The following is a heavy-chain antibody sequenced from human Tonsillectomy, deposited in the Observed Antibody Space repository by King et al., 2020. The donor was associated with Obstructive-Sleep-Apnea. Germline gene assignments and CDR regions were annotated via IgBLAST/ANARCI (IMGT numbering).Heavy chain of an antibody. CDR3: ARDRRAAGYSGHISPDY. J-gene: IGHJ4*02. CDR1: GYTFTDYY. CDR2: INPNSGGT. D-gene: IGHD1-26*01. Sequence: VQLVESGAEVKKPGASVKVSCKASGYTFTDYYIHWVRQAPGQGLEWMGWINPNSGGTNYAQKFQGRVTMTRDTSISTAYMELRRLGSDDTAVYYCARDRRAAGYSGHISPDYWGQGTLVTVSS. V-gene: IGHV1-2*02.